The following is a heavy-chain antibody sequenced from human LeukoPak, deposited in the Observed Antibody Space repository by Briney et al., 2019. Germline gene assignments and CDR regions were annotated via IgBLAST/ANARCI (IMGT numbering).Heavy chain of an antibody. CDR1: GGSISSYY. J-gene: IGHJ3*02. Sequence: SETLSLTCTVSGGSISSYYWSWIRQPPGKGLEWIGYIYYSGSTNYNPSLQSRVTISVDTSKNQFSLKLSSVTAADTAVYYCARDRAMAGTDAFDIWGQGTMVTVSS. D-gene: IGHD6-19*01. CDR3: ARDRAMAGTDAFDI. V-gene: IGHV4-59*01. CDR2: IYYSGST.